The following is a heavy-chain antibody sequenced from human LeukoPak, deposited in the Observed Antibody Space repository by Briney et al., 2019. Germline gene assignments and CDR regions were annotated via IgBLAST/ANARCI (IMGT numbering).Heavy chain of an antibody. J-gene: IGHJ1*01. CDR2: IKQDGGEA. CDR3: ARDAGGILEYFHH. V-gene: IGHV3-7*01. CDR1: GFTFSSSW. Sequence: PGGSLRLSCATSGFTFSSSWMNWVRQAPGKGLEWVANIKQDGGEAYYMDSVKGRFTISRDNAKNSLFLQMNSLRAEDTAVYYCARDAGGILEYFHHWGQGVLVTVSS. D-gene: IGHD1-1*01.